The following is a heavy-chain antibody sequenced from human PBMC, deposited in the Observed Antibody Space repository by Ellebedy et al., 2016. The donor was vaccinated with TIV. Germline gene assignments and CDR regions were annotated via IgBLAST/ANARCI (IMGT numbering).Heavy chain of an antibody. D-gene: IGHD2-2*01. CDR1: GGSISSGGYY. CDR3: ARAHFVVVPARASPGRLNWFDP. J-gene: IGHJ5*02. Sequence: SETLSLTXTVSGGSISSGGYYWSWIRQHPGKGLEWIGYIYYSGSTYYNPSLKSRVTISVDTSKNQFSLKLSSVTAADTAVYYCARAHFVVVPARASPGRLNWFDPWGQGTLVTVSS. V-gene: IGHV4-31*03. CDR2: IYYSGST.